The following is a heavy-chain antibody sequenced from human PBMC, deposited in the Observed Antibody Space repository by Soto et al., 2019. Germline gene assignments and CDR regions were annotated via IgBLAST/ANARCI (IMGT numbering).Heavy chain of an antibody. J-gene: IGHJ6*02. CDR1: GGTFSSYT. CDR3: ARGHPQGGMDV. V-gene: IGHV1-69*06. CDR2: VIPFLDTS. Sequence: QVQLVQSGAEVKKPGSSVKVSCRASGGTFSSYTISWVRQAPGHGLEWMGGVIPFLDTSNYAQSFRGRVTIIADKSTNTAYMEVGSPRYEDTAVYYCARGHPQGGMDVWGQGTTVTVS.